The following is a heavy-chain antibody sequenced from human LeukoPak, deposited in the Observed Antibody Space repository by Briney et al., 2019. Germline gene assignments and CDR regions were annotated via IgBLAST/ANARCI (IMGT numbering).Heavy chain of an antibody. Sequence: PGGSLRLSCTASGFTFSNAWMSWVRQAPGKGPEWVGRVKSKADGGTTNYAAPVKGRFTISRDDSKNTLYLQMNSLKTEDTAVYYCTTDLFRFDWLFDDAFDIWGQGTMVTVSS. CDR1: GFTFSNAW. CDR3: TTDLFRFDWLFDDAFDI. D-gene: IGHD3-9*01. J-gene: IGHJ3*02. V-gene: IGHV3-15*01. CDR2: VKSKADGGTT.